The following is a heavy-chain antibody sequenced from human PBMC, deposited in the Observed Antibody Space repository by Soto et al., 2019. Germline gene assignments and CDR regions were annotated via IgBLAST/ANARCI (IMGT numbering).Heavy chain of an antibody. D-gene: IGHD1-20*01. J-gene: IGHJ1*01. V-gene: IGHV3-33*01. CDR2: IWYDGSNK. Sequence: QVQLVESGGGVVQPGRSLRLSCAASGFTFSSYGMHWVRQAPGKGLEWVAVIWYDGSNKYYADSVKGRFTISRDNSKNTLYLQMNSLRAEDTAVYYCARDPQPYNWNDEYFQHWGQGTLVTVSS. CDR3: ARDPQPYNWNDEYFQH. CDR1: GFTFSSYG.